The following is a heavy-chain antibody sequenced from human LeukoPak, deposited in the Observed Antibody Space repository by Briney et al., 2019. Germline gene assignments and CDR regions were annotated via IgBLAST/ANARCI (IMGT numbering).Heavy chain of an antibody. CDR3: ARDPFPGTVVTQSGG. D-gene: IGHD4-23*01. V-gene: IGHV4-38-2*02. CDR2: VYQSGST. J-gene: IGHJ4*02. CDR1: GYSISSDQY. Sequence: SETLSLTCTVSGYSISSDQYWGWIRQPPGKGLEWIGSVYQSGSTYYNPSLKSRVTISVDTSKNQFSLKLSSVTAADTAVYYCARDPFPGTVVTQSGGWGQGTLVTVSS.